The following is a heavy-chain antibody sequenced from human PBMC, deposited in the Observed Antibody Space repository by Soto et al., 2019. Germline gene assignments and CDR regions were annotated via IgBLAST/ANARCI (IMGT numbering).Heavy chain of an antibody. CDR1: GSSIIGFY. CDR2: IYATGTT. Sequence: WATLSLTFTVSGSSIIGFYWSWIRPSAGKGLEWIGRIYATGTTDYNPSLKSRVMMSVDTSKKQFSLKLRSVTAADTAVYYCVRDGTKTLRDWFDPWGQG. D-gene: IGHD1-1*01. J-gene: IGHJ5*02. V-gene: IGHV4-4*07. CDR3: VRDGTKTLRDWFDP.